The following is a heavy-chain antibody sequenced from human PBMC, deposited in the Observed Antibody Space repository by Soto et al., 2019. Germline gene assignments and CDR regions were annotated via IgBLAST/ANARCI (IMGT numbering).Heavy chain of an antibody. D-gene: IGHD6-13*01. CDR3: VRRHVSATGIDWFDP. J-gene: IGHJ5*02. V-gene: IGHV1-3*01. CDR1: GYTFTSYG. Sequence: ASVKVSCKASGYTFTSYGIHWVRQAPGQRLEWMGWIDAANGDTKYSPKFQGRVTITRDTSASTAYMELSSLRSEDTAVYYCVRRHVSATGIDWFDPWGQGTLVTVSS. CDR2: IDAANGDT.